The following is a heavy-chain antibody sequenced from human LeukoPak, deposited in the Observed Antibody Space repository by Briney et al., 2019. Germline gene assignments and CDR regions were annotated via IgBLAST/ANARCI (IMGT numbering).Heavy chain of an antibody. V-gene: IGHV4-4*09. D-gene: IGHD4-17*01. CDR1: GVSISSYY. Sequence: SETLSLTCTVSGVSISSYYWSWIRQPPGKGLEWIGYIYTSVSTNYNPSLTSRVTISVDTSKNQFSLKLSSVAAADTAVYYCARHARSDYANAKFDYWGQGALVTVSS. CDR3: ARHARSDYANAKFDY. CDR2: IYTSVST. J-gene: IGHJ4*02.